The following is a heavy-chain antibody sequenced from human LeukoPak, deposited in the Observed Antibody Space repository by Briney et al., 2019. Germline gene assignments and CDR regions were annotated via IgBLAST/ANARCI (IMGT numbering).Heavy chain of an antibody. CDR1: GFTFSTYG. J-gene: IGHJ4*02. Sequence: GGSLRLSXAASGFTFSTYGMNWVRQPPGKGLEWVSSISDTSSYIYYADSVKGRFTISRDNAKNSLHLQMNSLRAEDTAVYYCASTGVSNYYDSSGYLNWGQGTLVTVSS. CDR3: ASTGVSNYYDSSGYLN. V-gene: IGHV3-21*01. D-gene: IGHD3-22*01. CDR2: ISDTSSYI.